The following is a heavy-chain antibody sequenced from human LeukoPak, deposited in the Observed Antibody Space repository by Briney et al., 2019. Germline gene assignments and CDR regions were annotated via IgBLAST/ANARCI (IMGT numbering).Heavy chain of an antibody. CDR3: ARLPDYYSRHGAPG. CDR1: GGSFSGHY. J-gene: IGHJ4*02. V-gene: IGHV4-34*01. CDR2: INHSGST. D-gene: IGHD3-10*01. Sequence: SETLSLTCAVYGGSFSGHYWTWIRQPPGKGLEWIGEINHSGSTNYNPSLKSRITISVDTSKNQFSLKLSSVTAADTAVYYCARLPDYYSRHGAPGWGQGTLVTVSS.